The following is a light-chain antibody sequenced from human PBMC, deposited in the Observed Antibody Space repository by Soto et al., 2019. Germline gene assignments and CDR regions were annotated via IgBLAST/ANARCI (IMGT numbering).Light chain of an antibody. Sequence: DIQMTQSPSSLSASVGDTVTITCRASQAIRNDLGWYQQKPGEAPKRLIYAASYLQDGVPSRFSGSGSGTDFTFTISSLQPEDFGSYYCLQHHSHPYTFGQGTKVDIK. CDR2: AAS. J-gene: IGKJ2*01. CDR3: LQHHSHPYT. V-gene: IGKV1-17*01. CDR1: QAIRND.